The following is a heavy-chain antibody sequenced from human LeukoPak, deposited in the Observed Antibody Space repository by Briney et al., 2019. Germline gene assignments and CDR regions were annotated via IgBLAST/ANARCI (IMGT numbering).Heavy chain of an antibody. CDR3: ARDLRGYSYATTEGIDY. V-gene: IGHV3-21*01. J-gene: IGHJ4*02. CDR1: GFTFSSYS. Sequence: GGSLRLSCAASGFTFSSYSMNWVRQAPGKGLDWVSSISSSSSYIYYADSVKGRFTISRDNAKNSLYLQMNSLRAEDTAVYYCARDLRGYSYATTEGIDYWGQGTLVTVSS. CDR2: ISSSSSYI. D-gene: IGHD5-18*01.